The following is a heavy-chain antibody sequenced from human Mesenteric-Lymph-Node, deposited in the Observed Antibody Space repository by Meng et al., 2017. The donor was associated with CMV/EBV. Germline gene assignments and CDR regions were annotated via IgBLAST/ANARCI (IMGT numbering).Heavy chain of an antibody. CDR2: ISYDGSDE. V-gene: IGHV3-30*04. CDR1: GFSFSTYS. J-gene: IGHJ4*02. Sequence: GGSLRLSCAASGFSFSTYSMTWVRQAPGKALEWVTLISYDGSDEFYADSIKGRFTISRDNSKNTLYLQMNSLRPEDTAVYYCATGSGTYYQYDFWGQGTLVTVSS. CDR3: ATGSGTYYQYDF. D-gene: IGHD3-10*01.